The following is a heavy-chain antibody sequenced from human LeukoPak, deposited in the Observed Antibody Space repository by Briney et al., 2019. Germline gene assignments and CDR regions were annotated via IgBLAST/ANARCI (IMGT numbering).Heavy chain of an antibody. Sequence: SVKVSCKASGGTFSSYAISWVQQAPGQGLEWMGRIIPILGIANYAQKFQGRVTITADKSTSTAYMELSSLRSEGTAVYYCAKHSGGPNTHFDYWGQGTLVTVSS. J-gene: IGHJ4*02. CDR3: AKHSGGPNTHFDY. V-gene: IGHV1-69*04. D-gene: IGHD2-15*01. CDR2: IIPILGIA. CDR1: GGTFSSYA.